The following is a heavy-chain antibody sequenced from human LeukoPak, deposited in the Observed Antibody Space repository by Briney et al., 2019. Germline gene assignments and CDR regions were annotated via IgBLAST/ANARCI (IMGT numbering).Heavy chain of an antibody. CDR1: GFTFSSYW. D-gene: IGHD6-19*01. CDR2: INSDGSST. CDR3: ARAGYSSGWYYFDY. V-gene: IGHV3-74*01. Sequence: PGGSLRLSCAASGFTFSSYWMHWVRQAPGKGLVWVSRINSDGSSTSYADSVKSRFTISRDNAKNTLYLQMNSLRAEDTAVYYCARAGYSSGWYYFDYWGQGTLVTVSS. J-gene: IGHJ4*02.